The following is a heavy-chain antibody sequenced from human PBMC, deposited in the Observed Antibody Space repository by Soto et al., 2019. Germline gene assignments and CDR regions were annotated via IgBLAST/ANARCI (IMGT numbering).Heavy chain of an antibody. Sequence: QVQLVQSGAEVKKPGSSVKVSCKASGGTFSSYAISWVRQAPGQGLEWMGGIIPIFGTANYAQKFQGRVTITADESTSTAYMELSSLRSEDTAVYYCASIANSGSSYMTYYHYYGMDVWGQGTTVTVSS. J-gene: IGHJ6*02. CDR2: IIPIFGTA. CDR3: ASIANSGSSYMTYYHYYGMDV. D-gene: IGHD3-10*01. CDR1: GGTFSSYA. V-gene: IGHV1-69*01.